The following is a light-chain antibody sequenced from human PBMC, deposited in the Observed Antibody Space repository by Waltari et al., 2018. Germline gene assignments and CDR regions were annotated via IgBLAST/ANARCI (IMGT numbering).Light chain of an antibody. CDR1: RDIRNY. Sequence: DIQLTQSPSFLSASVGARVTFTCRASRDIRNYLAWYQQQSGKAPKLLIFAASTLQSGVPSRFSGSGSGTEFTLTISSQQPEDLATDYCQQPPGTFGGGTKVEIK. J-gene: IGKJ4*01. V-gene: IGKV1-9*01. CDR3: QQPPGT. CDR2: AAS.